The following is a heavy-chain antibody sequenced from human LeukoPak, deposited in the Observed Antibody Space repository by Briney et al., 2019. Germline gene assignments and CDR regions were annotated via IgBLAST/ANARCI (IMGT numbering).Heavy chain of an antibody. J-gene: IGHJ4*02. Sequence: GGSLRLSCAASGFTFSSYGMHWVRQAPGRGLEWVAVISYDGSNKYYADFVRGRFTISRDNSKNTLYLQMNSLRAEDTAVYYCAKDRLAVAGTLILDYWGQGTLVTVSS. D-gene: IGHD6-19*01. V-gene: IGHV3-30*18. CDR3: AKDRLAVAGTLILDY. CDR1: GFTFSSYG. CDR2: ISYDGSNK.